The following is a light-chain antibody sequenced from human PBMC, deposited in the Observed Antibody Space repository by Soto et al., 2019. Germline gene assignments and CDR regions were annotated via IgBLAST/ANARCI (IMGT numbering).Light chain of an antibody. V-gene: IGKV1-9*01. CDR1: LDISSF. J-gene: IGKJ3*01. CDR2: AAS. CDR3: PQLKSYPRP. Sequence: DIQLTQSPAFLSASVGDRVTITCRASLDISSFLAWYQQKPGKAPKVLIYAASTLHPGVTSSFSGRGSRTVVPLASSGLQPEDFATYFCPQLKSYPRPFGPGTKVD.